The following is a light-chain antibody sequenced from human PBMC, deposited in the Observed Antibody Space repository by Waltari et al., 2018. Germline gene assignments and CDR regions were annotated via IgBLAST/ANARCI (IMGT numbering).Light chain of an antibody. J-gene: IGKJ1*01. CDR3: QQYYTVSRT. CDR2: WAS. Sequence: DIVMTQSPDSLAVPLGESATINCKSSETILFNSNNKNYLAWYQQKAGQPPKLLVYWASTRESGVPDRFSGSGSGTDFTLTISSLQAEDVAVYYCQQYYTVSRTFGQGTRVEIK. CDR1: ETILFNSNNKNY. V-gene: IGKV4-1*01.